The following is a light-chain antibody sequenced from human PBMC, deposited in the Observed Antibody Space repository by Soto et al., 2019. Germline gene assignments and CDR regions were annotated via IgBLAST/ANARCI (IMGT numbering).Light chain of an antibody. CDR3: QQYARPPYA. Sequence: EIELTQSPGTLSLSPGERATLPCRASQRISNSYLAWYQQKPGQAPRLLLYDASSRATGIPDRVSGSGSGTDFTLTISRLEPEDFAVYYCQQYARPPYAFGQGTKVDI. V-gene: IGKV3-20*01. J-gene: IGKJ2*01. CDR2: DAS. CDR1: QRISNSY.